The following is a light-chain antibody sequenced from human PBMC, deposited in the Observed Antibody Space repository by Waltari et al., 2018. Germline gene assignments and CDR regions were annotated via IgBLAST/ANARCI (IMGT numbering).Light chain of an antibody. CDR1: QYISTY. CDR3: QQSYATPRT. Sequence: DFKMTQTPSSLSASVGGRVTITGRASQYISTYLNWYQQKPGKDPKLLISAASPLQSGVPPRFSGSGSGPDFPFTISSLQLEDFATYYCQQSYATPRTFGQGTKVEV. CDR2: AAS. V-gene: IGKV1-39*01. J-gene: IGKJ1*01.